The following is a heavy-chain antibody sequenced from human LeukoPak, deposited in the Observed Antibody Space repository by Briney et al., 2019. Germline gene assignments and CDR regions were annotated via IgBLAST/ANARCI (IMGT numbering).Heavy chain of an antibody. V-gene: IGHV3-30*18. CDR2: ISYDGSNK. Sequence: GGSLRLSCAASGFTFSSYGMPWVRQAPGKGLEWVAVISYDGSNKYYADSVKGRFTISRDNSKNTLYLQMNSLRAEDTAVYYCAKDRWEYSSSAPLWFDPWGQGTLVTVSS. CDR1: GFTFSSYG. J-gene: IGHJ5*02. D-gene: IGHD6-6*01. CDR3: AKDRWEYSSSAPLWFDP.